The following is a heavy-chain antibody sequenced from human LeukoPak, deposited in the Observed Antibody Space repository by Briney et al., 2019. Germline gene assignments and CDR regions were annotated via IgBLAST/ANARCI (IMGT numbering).Heavy chain of an antibody. Sequence: GGSLRLSCAASGFTFSSYTMDWVRQAPGKGLEWVARISYAGSNNYYADSVKGRFAISSDNPKNTLYLQMDSLRAEDTAVYYCARAAHTTYVLGRYYYYAMDVWGQGTTVTVSS. V-gene: IGHV3-30*09. D-gene: IGHD3-10*01. J-gene: IGHJ6*02. CDR2: ISYAGSNN. CDR1: GFTFSSYT. CDR3: ARAAHTTYVLGRYYYYAMDV.